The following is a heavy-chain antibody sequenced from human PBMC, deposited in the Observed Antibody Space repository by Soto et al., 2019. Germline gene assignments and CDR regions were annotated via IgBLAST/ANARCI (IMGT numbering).Heavy chain of an antibody. CDR1: GFTFSSYA. CDR3: ARPKGLPQYNWFDP. Sequence: GGSLRLSCAASGFTFSSYAMHWVRQAPGKGLEWVAVISYDGSNKYYADSVKGRFTISRDNSKNTLYLQMNSLRAEDTAVYYCARPKGLPQYNWFDPWGQGTLVTVSS. V-gene: IGHV3-30-3*01. CDR2: ISYDGSNK. J-gene: IGHJ5*02.